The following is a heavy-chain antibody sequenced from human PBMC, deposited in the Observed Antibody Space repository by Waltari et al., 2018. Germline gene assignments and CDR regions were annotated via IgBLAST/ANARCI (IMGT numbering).Heavy chain of an antibody. CDR3: ARCYYDSSGYYYDYYYYYMDV. CDR1: GGSFSGYY. J-gene: IGHJ6*03. V-gene: IGHV4-34*01. CDR2: INHSGST. Sequence: QVQLQQWGAGLLKPSETLSLTCAVYGGSFSGYYWSWIRQPPGKGRGWIGEINHSGSTNYNPSLKSRVTISVDTSKNQFSLKLSSVTAADTAVYYCARCYYDSSGYYYDYYYYYMDVWGKGTTVTVSS. D-gene: IGHD3-22*01.